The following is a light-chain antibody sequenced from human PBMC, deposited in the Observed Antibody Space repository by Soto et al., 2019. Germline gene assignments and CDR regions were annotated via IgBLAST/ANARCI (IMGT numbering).Light chain of an antibody. CDR3: QQYINAPQT. CDR1: QSVLYSPNNKNY. Sequence: DIVMTQSPDSLAVSLGEMATINCKSSQSVLYSPNNKNYLAWYQQKPGQPPKLLVYWASTRESGVPDRFSGSGSETDFTLTINSLQAEEVAVSYCQQYINAPQTFGQGTKVEIK. J-gene: IGKJ1*01. V-gene: IGKV4-1*01. CDR2: WAS.